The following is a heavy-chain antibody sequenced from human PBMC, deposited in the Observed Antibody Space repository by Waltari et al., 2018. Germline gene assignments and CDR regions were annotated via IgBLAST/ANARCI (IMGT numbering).Heavy chain of an antibody. D-gene: IGHD2-8*02. CDR1: GYSISSAYF. J-gene: IGHJ4*02. CDR2: VHHSGSA. CDR3: AKSLYTGSVSYMLTDV. V-gene: IGHV4-38-2*02. Sequence: QVQLQESGPGLVKPSATLSLTCTVSGYSISSAYFWGWIRQPPGKGLEWIGSVHHSGSAYYNPSLQSRVTISVDTTRGQVSLKLSSVTAADTAVYYCAKSLYTGSVSYMLTDVWGLGTLVTVSS.